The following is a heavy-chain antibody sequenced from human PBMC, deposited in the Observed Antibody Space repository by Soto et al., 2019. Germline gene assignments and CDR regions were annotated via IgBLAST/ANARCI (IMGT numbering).Heavy chain of an antibody. CDR2: IHWDDDK. Sequence: QITLKESGPTLVKPTQTLTLTCTFSGFSLSSNGMGVGWIRQPPGKTLEWLALIHWDDDKRYSPSLKTRLAIMKDASKNQVVLTMTNMDPVDTAPYFCVPRSGVGLFQHWGQGILVTVSS. CDR3: VPRSGVGLFQH. J-gene: IGHJ1*01. D-gene: IGHD1-26*01. CDR1: GFSLSSNGMG. V-gene: IGHV2-5*02.